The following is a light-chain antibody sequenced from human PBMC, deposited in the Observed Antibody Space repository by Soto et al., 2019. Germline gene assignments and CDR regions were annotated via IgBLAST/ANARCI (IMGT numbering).Light chain of an antibody. CDR3: QQYDTLPWT. J-gene: IGKJ1*01. CDR2: GAS. V-gene: IGKV3-20*01. Sequence: EIVLTQSPGTLSLSPGERGTLSCRASQSVSSNYLAWYQQKSGQAPRLLIYGASNRAIGIPDRFSGSWSGTDFPLTISGLEPEDFALYFCQQYDTLPWTFGQVTKVESK. CDR1: QSVSSNY.